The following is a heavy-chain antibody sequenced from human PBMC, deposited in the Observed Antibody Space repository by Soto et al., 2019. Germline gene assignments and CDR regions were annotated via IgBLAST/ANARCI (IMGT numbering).Heavy chain of an antibody. D-gene: IGHD5-18*01. V-gene: IGHV4-59*12. Sequence: HVQLQESGPGLVKPSETLSLTCTVSGGSITSAYWSWIRQPPGKGLQWIGYIHYSGSTYYNPSLKSRVTISVDTSKNQFSLKLSSVTAADTAVYYCARETPVDTAMVDAFDIWGQGTMVTVSS. CDR2: IHYSGST. CDR3: ARETPVDTAMVDAFDI. CDR1: GGSITSAY. J-gene: IGHJ3*02.